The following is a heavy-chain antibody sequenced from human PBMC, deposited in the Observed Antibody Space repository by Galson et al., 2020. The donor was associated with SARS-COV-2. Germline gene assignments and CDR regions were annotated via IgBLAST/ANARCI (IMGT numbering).Heavy chain of an antibody. D-gene: IGHD1-1*01. J-gene: IGHJ5*02. CDR1: GYTFTSYD. V-gene: IGHV1-8*01. CDR3: ARGPTGTTSGSRWFDP. CDR2: MNPNSGNT. Sequence: ASVKVSCKASGYTFTSYDINWVRQATGQGLEWMGWMNPNSGNTGYAQKFQGRLTMTRNTSISTAYMELSSLRSEDTAVYYCARGPTGTTSGSRWFDPWGQGTLVTVSS.